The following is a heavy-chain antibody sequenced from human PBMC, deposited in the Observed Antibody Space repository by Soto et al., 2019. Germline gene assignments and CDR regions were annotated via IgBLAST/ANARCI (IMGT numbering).Heavy chain of an antibody. D-gene: IGHD3-22*01. CDR3: ARDDYPYYDDSSGYHFDY. Sequence: SETLSLTCTVSGGSISSGDYYWSWIRQPPGKGLEWIGYIYYSGSTYYNPSLKSRVTISVDTSKNQFSLNLSSVTAADTAVYYCARDDYPYYDDSSGYHFDYWGQGALVTVSA. J-gene: IGHJ4*02. CDR1: GGSISSGDYY. CDR2: IYYSGST. V-gene: IGHV4-30-4*01.